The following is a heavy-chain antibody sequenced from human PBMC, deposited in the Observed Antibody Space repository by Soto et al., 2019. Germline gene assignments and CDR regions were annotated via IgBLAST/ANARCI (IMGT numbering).Heavy chain of an antibody. V-gene: IGHV4-59*08. D-gene: IGHD3-10*01. J-gene: IGHJ4*02. CDR1: GGSISSYY. CDR3: ARHNYGSGSTYFDY. Sequence: QVQLQESGPGLVKPSETLSLTCTVSGGSISSYYWSWIRQPPGKGLEWIGYIYYSGSTNYNPSLKSRVTISVDTSTNQFSLKLTSMTDADTAVYYCARHNYGSGSTYFDYWGQGTLVTVSS. CDR2: IYYSGST.